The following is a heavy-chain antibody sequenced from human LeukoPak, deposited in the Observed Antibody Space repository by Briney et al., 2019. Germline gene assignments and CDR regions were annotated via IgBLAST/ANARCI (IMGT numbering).Heavy chain of an antibody. CDR1: GFTFNDFA. Sequence: GGSLRLSCAASGFTFNDFAMTWVRQAPGKGLEWVSTIADAGTYYADSVKGRFIISRDNSMNMLYLQLDSLRADDTAMYYCARNLGPFDVRGHGTMVTVSS. CDR2: IADAGT. J-gene: IGHJ3*01. D-gene: IGHD3-16*01. V-gene: IGHV3-23*01. CDR3: ARNLGPFDV.